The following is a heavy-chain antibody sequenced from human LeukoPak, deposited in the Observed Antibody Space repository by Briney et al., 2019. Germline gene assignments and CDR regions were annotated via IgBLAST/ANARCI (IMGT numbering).Heavy chain of an antibody. CDR2: IKQDGSEK. J-gene: IGHJ4*02. Sequence: PGGSLRLSCAASGFTFRIYWMTWVRQAPGKGLEWVGNIKQDGSEKCYVDSVKGRFTISRDNAKNSLYLQMNSLRAEDTAIYYCTRVGYIDEGIDYWGQGTLVTVSS. D-gene: IGHD5-24*01. CDR1: GFTFRIYW. V-gene: IGHV3-7*04. CDR3: TRVGYIDEGIDY.